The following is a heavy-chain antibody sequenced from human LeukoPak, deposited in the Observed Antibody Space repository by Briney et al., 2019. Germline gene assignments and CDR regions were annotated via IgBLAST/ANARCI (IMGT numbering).Heavy chain of an antibody. CDR3: ARVSIAVAGDQYFDY. D-gene: IGHD6-19*01. V-gene: IGHV4-59*01. Sequence: PSQTLSLTCTVSGGSISSYYWSWIRQPPGKGLEWIGYIYYSGSTNYNPSLKSRVTISVDTSKNQFSLKLSSVTAADTAVYYCARVSIAVAGDQYFDYWGQGTLVTVSS. CDR2: IYYSGST. CDR1: GGSISSYY. J-gene: IGHJ4*02.